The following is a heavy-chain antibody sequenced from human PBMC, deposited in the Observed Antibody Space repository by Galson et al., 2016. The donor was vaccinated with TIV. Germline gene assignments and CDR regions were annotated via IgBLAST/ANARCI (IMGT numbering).Heavy chain of an antibody. Sequence: SLRLSCATSGFSFSHYGMHWVRQAPGKGLEWLAVIWYDDLTTFYADSVKDRFFISRDDSRSTLYLDITSLAIDDTALYYCSTDRLWKDVWDGFGFWGQGTMVTVS. D-gene: IGHD1-1*01. J-gene: IGHJ3*01. CDR1: GFSFSHYG. V-gene: IGHV3-33*01. CDR2: IWYDDLTT. CDR3: STDRLWKDVWDGFGF.